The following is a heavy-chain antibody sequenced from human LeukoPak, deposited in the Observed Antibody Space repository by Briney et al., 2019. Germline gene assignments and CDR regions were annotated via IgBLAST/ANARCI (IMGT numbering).Heavy chain of an antibody. CDR1: GYSFTSYW. CDR2: IYPGDSDT. V-gene: IGHV5-51*01. J-gene: IGHJ3*02. Sequence: GESLKISCKGSGYSFTSYWIGWVRQMPGEGLEWMGFIYPGDSDTRYSPSFQGQVTISADKSISAAYLQWSSLKASDTAMYYCARSAGAAPYAFDIWVQGTMVTVPS. D-gene: IGHD6-6*01. CDR3: ARSAGAAPYAFDI.